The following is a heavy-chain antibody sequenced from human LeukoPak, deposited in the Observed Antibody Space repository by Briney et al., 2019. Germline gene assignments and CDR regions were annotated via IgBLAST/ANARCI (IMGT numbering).Heavy chain of an antibody. D-gene: IGHD5-18*01. CDR1: GGSISSGGYY. CDR3: ARGGYSYGFDY. J-gene: IGHJ4*02. CDR2: IYYSGST. V-gene: IGHV4-31*03. Sequence: PSETLSLTCTVSGGSISSGGYYWSWIRQHPGKGLEWIGYIYYSGSTYYNPSLKRRVTISVDTSKNQFSLKLSSVTAADTAVYYCARGGYSYGFDYWGQGTLVTVSS.